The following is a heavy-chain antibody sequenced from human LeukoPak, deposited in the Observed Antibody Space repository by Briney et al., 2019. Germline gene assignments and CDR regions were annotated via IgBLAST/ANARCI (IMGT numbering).Heavy chain of an antibody. V-gene: IGHV4-39*01. D-gene: IGHD6-19*01. Sequence: SETLSLTCTVSGGSISSSSYYWGWIRQPPGKGLEWLGSIYYSGSTYYNPSLKSRVTISVDTSKNQFSLKLSSATAADTAVYYCARPSIAVAGHFFDYWGQGTLVTVSS. CDR1: GGSISSSSYY. CDR2: IYYSGST. J-gene: IGHJ4*02. CDR3: ARPSIAVAGHFFDY.